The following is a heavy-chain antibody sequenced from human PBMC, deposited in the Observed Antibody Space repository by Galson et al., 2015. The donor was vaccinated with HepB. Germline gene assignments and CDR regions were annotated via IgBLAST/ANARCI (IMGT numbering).Heavy chain of an antibody. CDR2: IYSGGST. CDR3: ARGLRAYASGVTDWFDP. V-gene: IGHV3-66*02. Sequence: SLRLSCAASGFTVSSDHMTWVRQAPGKGLEWVSVIYSGGSTYYADSVRGRFTISRDNSKNTLYLQMNSLRAEDTAVYYCARGLRAYASGVTDWFDPWGQGTLVTVSS. CDR1: GFTVSSDH. J-gene: IGHJ5*02. D-gene: IGHD3-10*01.